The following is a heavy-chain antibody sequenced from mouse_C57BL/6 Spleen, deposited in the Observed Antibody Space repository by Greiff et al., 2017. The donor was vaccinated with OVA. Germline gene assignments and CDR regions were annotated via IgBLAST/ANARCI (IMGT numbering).Heavy chain of an antibody. J-gene: IGHJ1*03. CDR2: ISYSGST. CDR1: GYPITSGYD. D-gene: IGHD3-2*02. CDR3: ARKEANFYWYFDV. V-gene: IGHV3-1*01. Sequence: EVQLQQSGPGMVKPSQSLSLTCTVTGYPITSGYDWHWIRHFPGNKLEWMGYISYSGSTNYNPSLKSPISITHDTSKNQFFLKLNSVTTKDTATYYCARKEANFYWYFDVWGTGTTVTVSS.